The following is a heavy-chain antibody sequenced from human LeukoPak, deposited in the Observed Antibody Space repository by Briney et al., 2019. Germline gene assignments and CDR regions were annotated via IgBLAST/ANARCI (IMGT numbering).Heavy chain of an antibody. CDR1: GYTFTSYG. CDR2: ISAYNGNT. J-gene: IGHJ4*02. V-gene: IGHV1-18*01. CDR3: ARDRRGYSYVEGDY. D-gene: IGHD5-18*01. Sequence: ASVKVSCKAPGYTFTSYGISWVRQAPGQGLEWMGWISAYNGNTNYAQKLQGRVTMTTDTSTSTAYMELRSLRSDDTAVYYCARDRRGYSYVEGDYWGQGTLVTVSS.